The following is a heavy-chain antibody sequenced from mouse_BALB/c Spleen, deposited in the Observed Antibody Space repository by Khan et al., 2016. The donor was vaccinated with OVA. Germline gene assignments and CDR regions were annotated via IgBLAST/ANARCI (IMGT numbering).Heavy chain of an antibody. J-gene: IGHJ2*01. D-gene: IGHD2-3*01. Sequence: QIQLVQSGPELVKPGASVKMSCKASGYTFTYYVITWVKQRTGQGLEWIGEIYPGSDNAYYHERFKGKATLTADKSSNTTHMQLSSLTSEDSAVYFCARGDGYYVYFDYWGQGTTLTVSS. CDR3: ARGDGYYVYFDY. CDR1: GYTFTYYV. CDR2: IYPGSDNA. V-gene: IGHV1-77*01.